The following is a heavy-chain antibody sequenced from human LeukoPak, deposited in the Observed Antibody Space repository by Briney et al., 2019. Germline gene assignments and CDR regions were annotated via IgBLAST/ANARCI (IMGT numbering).Heavy chain of an antibody. D-gene: IGHD3-22*01. CDR2: ISYDGSNK. V-gene: IGHV3-30-3*01. J-gene: IGHJ4*02. CDR3: ARGYYFDSSGYYYDY. Sequence: GRSLRLSCAASGFTFSSYAMHWVRQAPGQGLEWVAVISYDGSNKYYADSVKGRFTISRDNSKNTLYLQMNSLRAEDTAVYYCARGYYFDSSGYYYDYWGQGTLVAVSS. CDR1: GFTFSSYA.